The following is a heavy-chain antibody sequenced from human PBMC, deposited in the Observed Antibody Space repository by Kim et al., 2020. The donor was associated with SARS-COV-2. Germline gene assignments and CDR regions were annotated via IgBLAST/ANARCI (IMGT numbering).Heavy chain of an antibody. J-gene: IGHJ6*04. D-gene: IGHD1-1*01. Sequence: GGSLRLSCAASGFTFSSYSMNWVRQAPGKGLEWVSSISSSSSYIYYADSVKGRFTISRDNAKNSLYLQMNSLRAEDTAVYYCARGWNDPDRMDVWGKGTTVTVSS. CDR1: GFTFSSYS. V-gene: IGHV3-21*01. CDR3: ARGWNDPDRMDV. CDR2: ISSSSSYI.